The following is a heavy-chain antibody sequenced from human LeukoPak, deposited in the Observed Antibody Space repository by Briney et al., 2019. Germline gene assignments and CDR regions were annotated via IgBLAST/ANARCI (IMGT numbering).Heavy chain of an antibody. V-gene: IGHV3-66*01. CDR2: SFLGGTT. Sequence: GGCLRLSCAASGFTFSRNYMSWVRQAPGGGLGWGSVSFLGGTTYYADSVKGRFTISRDNSKSTLYLHMSSLPAEDTAMYYCVRSRRDGPNSNSSFDLWGRGTLVTVSS. D-gene: IGHD5-24*01. J-gene: IGHJ2*01. CDR3: VRSRRDGPNSNSSFDL. CDR1: GFTFSRNY.